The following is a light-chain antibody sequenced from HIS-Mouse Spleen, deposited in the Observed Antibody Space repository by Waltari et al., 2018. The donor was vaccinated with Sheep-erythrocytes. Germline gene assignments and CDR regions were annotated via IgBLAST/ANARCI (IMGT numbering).Light chain of an antibody. Sequence: QSALTQPPSASGSPGQSVTISCTGTSSAVGGSNYVSWYQQHPGKPPKLMIYDVSKRPSGVPDRFSGSKSGNTASLTISGLQAEDEADYYCCSYAGSYNHVFATGTKVTVL. J-gene: IGLJ1*01. CDR2: DVS. V-gene: IGLV2-8*01. CDR3: CSYAGSYNHV. CDR1: SSAVGGSNY.